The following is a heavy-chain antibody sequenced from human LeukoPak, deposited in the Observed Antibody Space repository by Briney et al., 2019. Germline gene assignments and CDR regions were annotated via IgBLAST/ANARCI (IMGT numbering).Heavy chain of an antibody. J-gene: IGHJ6*03. D-gene: IGHD2-2*01. CDR1: GFTFSTYS. CDR2: VSSSGGTI. V-gene: IGHV3-48*04. CDR3: ARVGTTNYYFYYMDV. Sequence: PWGSLILSCAASGFTFSTYSMNWVRQAPAKGLEWVSYVSSSGGTIYYADSVKGRFTISRDNAKNSLYLQMNSLRAEDTAVYYCARVGTTNYYFYYMDVWGKGTTVTVSS.